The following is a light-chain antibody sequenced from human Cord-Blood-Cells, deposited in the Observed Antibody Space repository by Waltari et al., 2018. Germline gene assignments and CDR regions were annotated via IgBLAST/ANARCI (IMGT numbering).Light chain of an antibody. V-gene: IGLV2-14*01. CDR1: SGDVGSYNY. CDR2: EVS. CDR3: SSYTSSSTLV. J-gene: IGLJ3*02. Sequence: QSALTQPASVSGSPGQSITITCTGTSGDVGSYNYITWYQQHPGKAPNLMIYEVSNRPSWVSNRFSGSKSGNTASLTISGLQAEDEADYYCSSYTSSSTLVFRGGTKLTVL.